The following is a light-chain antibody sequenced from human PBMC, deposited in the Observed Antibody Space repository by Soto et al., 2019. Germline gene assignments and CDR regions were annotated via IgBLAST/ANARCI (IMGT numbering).Light chain of an antibody. CDR1: QGISNY. CDR2: AAS. CDR3: QKYNSART. J-gene: IGKJ1*01. Sequence: DIQMTQSPSSLSASVGDRVTITCRASQGISNYLAWYQQKPGKVPKLLIYAASTLQSGVPSRFSGSGSGTDFTLTISSLQPEDVATYYCQKYNSARTFGQGNKVEIK. V-gene: IGKV1-27*01.